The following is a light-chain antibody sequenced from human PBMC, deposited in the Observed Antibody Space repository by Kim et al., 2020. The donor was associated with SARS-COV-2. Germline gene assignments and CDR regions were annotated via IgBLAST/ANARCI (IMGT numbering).Light chain of an antibody. V-gene: IGKV3-15*01. CDR1: QSVSNK. CDR2: GAS. Sequence: PGERVALSCRASQSVSNKLAWYQQKPGQAPRHLIYGASTRATGIPARFSGSGSGTEFTLTISSLQSEDFAVYYCQQYNNWPPLTFGGGTKVDIK. CDR3: QQYNNWPPLT. J-gene: IGKJ4*01.